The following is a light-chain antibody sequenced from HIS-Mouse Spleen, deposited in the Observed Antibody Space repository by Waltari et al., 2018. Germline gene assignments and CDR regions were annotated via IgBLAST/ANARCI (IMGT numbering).Light chain of an antibody. Sequence: SYELTQPPSVSVSPGQTARITCSGDALPKKYAYWYQQKSGQAPVLVIYEDSKGPCGLPGRFSGSSSGTMATLTISVAQVEDEAEYYCYSTDSSGNHRVFGGGTKLTVL. CDR2: EDS. V-gene: IGLV3-10*01. J-gene: IGLJ2*01. CDR3: YSTDSSGNHRV. CDR1: ALPKKY.